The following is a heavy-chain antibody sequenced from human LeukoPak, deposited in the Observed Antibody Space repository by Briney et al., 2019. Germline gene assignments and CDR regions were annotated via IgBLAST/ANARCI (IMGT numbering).Heavy chain of an antibody. CDR1: GYSFLSYW. J-gene: IGHJ4*02. Sequence: MLGESLKISCKGSGYSFLSYWIGWVRQMPGKGLEGMGIIYPGDSDTRYSPSYQGQVTISADQSISTAYLRWSGLKASDTAIYYCARQRRSSGHGGDYWGQGTPVSVSS. CDR2: IYPGDSDT. CDR3: ARQRRSSGHGGDY. D-gene: IGHD6-19*01. V-gene: IGHV5-51*01.